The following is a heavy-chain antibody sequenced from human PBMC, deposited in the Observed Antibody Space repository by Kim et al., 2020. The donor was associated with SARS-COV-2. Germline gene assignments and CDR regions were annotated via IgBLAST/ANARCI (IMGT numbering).Heavy chain of an antibody. CDR2: IRSKADGGTA. V-gene: IGHV3-15*01. J-gene: IGHJ5*02. D-gene: IGHD2-21*01. Sequence: GGSLRLSCAASGFTFTKVWLSWVRQAPGKGLEWVGRIRSKADGGTADYAAPVKVRFTISRDDSKNTLYLQMNGLRAEDTAFYHCTTDYERIGGLCDGETCYPASPWGQGTLVTVSS. CDR3: TTDYERIGGLCDGETCYPASP. CDR1: GFTFTKVW.